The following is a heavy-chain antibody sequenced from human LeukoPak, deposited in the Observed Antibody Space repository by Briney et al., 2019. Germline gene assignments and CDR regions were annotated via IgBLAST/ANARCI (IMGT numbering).Heavy chain of an antibody. D-gene: IGHD6-13*01. Sequence: GGSLRLSCAASGFTFSSYAMSWVRQAPGKGLEWVSAISGSGGSTYYADSLKGRFTISRDNAKNSLYLQMNSQRAEDTAVYYCARDSHSSTWYSEFDYWGQGTLVTVSS. CDR1: GFTFSSYA. CDR2: ISGSGGST. V-gene: IGHV3-23*01. J-gene: IGHJ4*02. CDR3: ARDSHSSTWYSEFDY.